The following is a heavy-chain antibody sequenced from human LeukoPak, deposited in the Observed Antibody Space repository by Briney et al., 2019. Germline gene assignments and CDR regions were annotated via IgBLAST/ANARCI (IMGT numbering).Heavy chain of an antibody. Sequence: SETLSLTCTVSGGSISSGGYYWSWIRQHPGKGLEWIGYIYYSGSTYYNPSLKSRVTISVDTSKNQFSLKLSSVTAADTAVYYCARGVPLRDYYDSSGSFDCWGQGTLVTVSS. CDR3: ARGVPLRDYYDSSGSFDC. V-gene: IGHV4-31*03. CDR1: GGSISSGGYY. J-gene: IGHJ4*02. CDR2: IYYSGST. D-gene: IGHD3-22*01.